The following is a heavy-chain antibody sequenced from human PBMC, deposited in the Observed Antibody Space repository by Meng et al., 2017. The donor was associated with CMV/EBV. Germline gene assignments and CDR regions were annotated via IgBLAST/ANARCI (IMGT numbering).Heavy chain of an antibody. CDR1: GGSFSGYY. D-gene: IGHD1-26*01. Sequence: SETLSLTCAVYGGSFSGYYWSWIRQPPGKGLEWIGEINHSGSTNYNPSLKSRVTISVDTSKNQFSLKLSSVTAADTAVYYCARSFDRNYYYYGIDVWGQGTTVTVSS. CDR2: INHSGST. CDR3: ARSFDRNYYYYGIDV. V-gene: IGHV4-34*01. J-gene: IGHJ6*02.